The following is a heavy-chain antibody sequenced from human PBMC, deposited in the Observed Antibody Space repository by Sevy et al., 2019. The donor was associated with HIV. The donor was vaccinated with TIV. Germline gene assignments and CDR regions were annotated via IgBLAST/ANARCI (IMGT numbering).Heavy chain of an antibody. D-gene: IGHD3-9*01. Sequence: GESLKISCKGSGYSFTTYWIGWVRQMPGKDLEWIGIIYPSDSEIRCSPPFQGQVTISADKSISTAYLQWSSLKASDSAVYYCVIDGRDSYVRYNDWHADYWGQGTLVTVSS. CDR2: IYPSDSEI. CDR1: GYSFTTYW. V-gene: IGHV5-51*01. J-gene: IGHJ4*02. CDR3: VIDGRDSYVRYNDWHADY.